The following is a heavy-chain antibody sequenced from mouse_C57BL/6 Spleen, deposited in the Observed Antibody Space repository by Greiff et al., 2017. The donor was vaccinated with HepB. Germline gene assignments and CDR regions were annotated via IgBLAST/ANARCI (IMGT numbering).Heavy chain of an antibody. D-gene: IGHD1-1*01. CDR2: IYPGGGYT. V-gene: IGHV1-63*01. CDR1: GYTFTNYW. J-gene: IGHJ2*01. CDR3: ARGTYYGSSYLYFDY. Sequence: QVQLQQSGAELVRPGTSVKMSCKASGYTFTNYWIGWAKQRPGHGLEWIGDIYPGGGYTNYNEKFKGKATLTADKSSSTAYMQFSSLTSEDSAIYYCARGTYYGSSYLYFDYWGQGTTLTVSS.